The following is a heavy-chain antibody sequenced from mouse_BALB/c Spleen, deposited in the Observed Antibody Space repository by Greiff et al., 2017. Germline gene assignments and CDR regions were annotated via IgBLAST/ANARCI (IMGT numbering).Heavy chain of an antibody. V-gene: IGHV1-7*01. CDR3: ARATVVRWYFDV. Sequence: QVQLQQSGAELAKPGASVKMSCKASGYTFTNYWMHWVKQRPGQGLEWIGYINPSTGYTEYNQKFKDKATLTADKSSSTAYMQLSSLTSEDSAVYYCARATVVRWYFDVWGAGTTVTVSS. J-gene: IGHJ1*01. CDR1: GYTFTNYW. CDR2: INPSTGYT. D-gene: IGHD1-1*01.